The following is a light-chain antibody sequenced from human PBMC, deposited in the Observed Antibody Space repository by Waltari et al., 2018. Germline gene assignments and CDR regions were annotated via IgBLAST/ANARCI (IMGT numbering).Light chain of an antibody. V-gene: IGKV1-9*01. CDR2: SAS. Sequence: DIQLTQSPSFLSASVRDRVTSTCRASQGISNYLAWYQKKPGKAPKLLIYSASTLQSGVPSRFSGSGSGTEFSLTISSLQPEDFATHYCQQLNSYPLTFGGGTKVEIK. CDR1: QGISNY. J-gene: IGKJ4*01. CDR3: QQLNSYPLT.